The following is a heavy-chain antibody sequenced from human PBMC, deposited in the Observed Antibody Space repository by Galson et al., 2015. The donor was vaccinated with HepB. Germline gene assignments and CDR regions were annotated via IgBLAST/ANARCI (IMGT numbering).Heavy chain of an antibody. CDR2: ISGTGGST. D-gene: IGHD4-17*01. CDR1: GFTFRKYA. Sequence: SLRLSCAASGFTFRKYAMTWVRQAPGKGLEWVSTISGTGGSTYYADSVKGRFTVSRDNSKTTVYLQMTDLRGEDSALYYCAKDGHYGVCLHPSDYWGQGTLVTVSS. CDR3: AKDGHYGVCLHPSDY. V-gene: IGHV3-23*01. J-gene: IGHJ4*02.